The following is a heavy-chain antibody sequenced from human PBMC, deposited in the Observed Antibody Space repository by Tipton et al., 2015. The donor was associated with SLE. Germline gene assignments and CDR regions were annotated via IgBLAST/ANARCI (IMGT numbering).Heavy chain of an antibody. CDR2: IHQDGSEK. J-gene: IGHJ3*02. V-gene: IGHV3-7*05. CDR1: GFTFSRYW. CDR3: ARDPPSLRRRALDI. Sequence: GSLRLSCAASGFTFSRYWMSWVRQAPGKGLEWVANIHQDGSEKYYVDSVKGRFTISRDNAKNSLYLQMNSLRAEDTAVYYCARDPPSLRRRALDIWGQGTMVTVSS.